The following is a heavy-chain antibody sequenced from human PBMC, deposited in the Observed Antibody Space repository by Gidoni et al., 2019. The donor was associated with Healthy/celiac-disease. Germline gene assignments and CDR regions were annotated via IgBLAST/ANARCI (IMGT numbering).Heavy chain of an antibody. CDR1: GFTFGDYA. Sequence: EVQLVESGGGLVQQGRSLRLSCTASGFTFGDYAMSWVRQAPGKGLEWVGFIRSKAYGGTTEYAASVKGRFTISRDDSKSIAYLQMNSLKTEDTAVYYCTRDTRYQLLSSSYLDYYYYGMDVWGQGTTVTVSS. V-gene: IGHV3-49*04. D-gene: IGHD2-2*01. J-gene: IGHJ6*02. CDR3: TRDTRYQLLSSSYLDYYYYGMDV. CDR2: IRSKAYGGTT.